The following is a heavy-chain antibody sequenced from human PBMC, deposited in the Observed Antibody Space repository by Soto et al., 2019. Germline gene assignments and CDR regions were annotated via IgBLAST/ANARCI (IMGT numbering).Heavy chain of an antibody. J-gene: IGHJ6*02. CDR2: TYYRSKWTY. CDR1: RASVSANNAA. V-gene: IGHV6-1*01. CDR3: ARQPPANLSLYYMDV. Sequence: SQTLSLPCALSRASVSANNAAWNWLRQSPSSGLEWLGRTYYRSKWTYDYAESVKSRLTITPATSNNRFTLQLNSVTPEDAAGYYCARQPPANLSLYYMDVWGQGTTVTV. D-gene: IGHD3-10*01.